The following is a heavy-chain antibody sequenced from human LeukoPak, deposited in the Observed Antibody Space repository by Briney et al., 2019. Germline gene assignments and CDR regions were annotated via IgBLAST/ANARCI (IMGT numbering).Heavy chain of an antibody. V-gene: IGHV4-34*01. CDR3: ARAPIVVVPAAINHAVAAAEDY. CDR1: GGSFSGYY. J-gene: IGHJ4*02. D-gene: IGHD2-2*02. Sequence: SETLSLTCAVYGGSFSGYYWSWIRQPPGKGLEWIGEINHSGSTNYNPSPKSRVTISVDTSKNQFSLKLSSVTAADTAVYYCARAPIVVVPAAINHAVAAAEDYWGQGTLVTVSS. CDR2: INHSGST.